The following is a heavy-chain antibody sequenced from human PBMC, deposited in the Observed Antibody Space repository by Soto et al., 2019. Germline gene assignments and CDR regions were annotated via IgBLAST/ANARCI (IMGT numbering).Heavy chain of an antibody. J-gene: IGHJ6*02. CDR2: ISYDGTNR. CDR1: GFTFSTYG. CDR3: AKDQSGYDHYAMDV. V-gene: IGHV3-30*18. D-gene: IGHD3-3*01. Sequence: QVQLVESGGGVVQPGRSLRLSCAASGFTFSTYGMHWVHQAPGKGLEWVAVISYDGTNRNHADSVKGRFTISRDNSKNTLHLQMSSLRAEDTAVYYCAKDQSGYDHYAMDVWGQGTAVTVSS.